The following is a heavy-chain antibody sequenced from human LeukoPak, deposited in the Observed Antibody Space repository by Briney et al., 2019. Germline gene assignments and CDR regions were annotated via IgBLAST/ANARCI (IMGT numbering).Heavy chain of an antibody. V-gene: IGHV3-53*01. CDR1: GFTVSSNY. Sequence: GSLRLSCAASGFTVSSNYMTWVRQAPGKGLEWVSVIYSGGGTYYADSVKGRFTISRDNFKNTLYLQMNSLRGEDTAIYYCAKRGLPDYWGQGTLVTVSS. CDR2: IYSGGGT. CDR3: AKRGLPDY. J-gene: IGHJ4*02.